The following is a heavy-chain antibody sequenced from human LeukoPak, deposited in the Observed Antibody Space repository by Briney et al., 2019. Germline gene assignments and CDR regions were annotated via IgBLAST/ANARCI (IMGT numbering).Heavy chain of an antibody. D-gene: IGHD5-12*01. CDR1: GGSISNSSYY. CDR2: IYYSGST. V-gene: IGHV4-39*01. J-gene: IGHJ4*02. Sequence: KPSETLSLTCSVSGGSISNSSYYWGWIRQPPGKGLEWIGSIYYSGSTYYNPSFESRVTISVDTSKNQFSLKLSSVTAADTAVYYCARQGHSGYRIDYWGQGTLVTVSS. CDR3: ARQGHSGYRIDY.